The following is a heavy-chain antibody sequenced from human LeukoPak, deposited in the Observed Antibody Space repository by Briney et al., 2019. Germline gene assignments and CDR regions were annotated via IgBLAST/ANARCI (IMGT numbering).Heavy chain of an antibody. CDR2: ISSSSSYI. J-gene: IGHJ5*02. V-gene: IGHV3-21*01. CDR1: GFTFSSYS. Sequence: GGSLRLSCAASGFTFSSYSMNWVRQAPGKGLEWVSSISSSSSYIYYADSVKGRFTISRDNAKNSLYLQMNSLRAEDTAVYYCARDPTSDNYAWFDPWGQGTLVTVSS. D-gene: IGHD4-11*01. CDR3: ARDPTSDNYAWFDP.